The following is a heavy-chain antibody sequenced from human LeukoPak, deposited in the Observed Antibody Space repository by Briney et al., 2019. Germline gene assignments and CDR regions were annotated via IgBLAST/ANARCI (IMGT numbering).Heavy chain of an antibody. CDR3: ARGTTVIQTLDY. J-gene: IGHJ4*02. CDR1: GYTFTGYY. V-gene: IGHV1-2*06. Sequence: ASVKVSCKASGYTFTGYYMHWVRQAPGQGLEWMGRITPNSGGTNYAQKFQGRVIMTRDTSISTAYMGLSRLRSDDTAVYYCARGTTVIQTLDYWGQGTLVTVSS. CDR2: ITPNSGGT. D-gene: IGHD4-17*01.